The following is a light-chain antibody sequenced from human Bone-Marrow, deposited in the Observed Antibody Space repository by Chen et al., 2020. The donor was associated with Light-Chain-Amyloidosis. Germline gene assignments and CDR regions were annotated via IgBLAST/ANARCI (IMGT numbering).Light chain of an antibody. CDR2: ATF. CDR1: QSISNY. V-gene: IGKV1-39*01. J-gene: IGKJ4*01. Sequence: DIHMTQSPLTLSASVGDRVTVTCRPSQSISNYLNWYQQFPGGAPKLLIYATFNLRPGVPSRFSGSGSGTQYTLTIAALQPEDFGTYYCQQNHDLPITFGGGTRVEL. CDR3: QQNHDLPIT.